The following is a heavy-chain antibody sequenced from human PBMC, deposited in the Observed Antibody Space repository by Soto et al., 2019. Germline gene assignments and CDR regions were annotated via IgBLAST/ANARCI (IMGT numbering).Heavy chain of an antibody. J-gene: IGHJ4*02. V-gene: IGHV3-74*01. CDR3: ARGGRGSDY. D-gene: IGHD3-10*01. CDR1: GFTFSSYW. CDR2: INIDGSTT. Sequence: EVQLVESGGGLVQPGGSLRLSCAASGFTFSSYWMHWVRQAPGKGLAWVSHINIDGSTTNYAGSVKGRFTISRDNAKNTLYLQMNSLRDEDTAVYYCARGGRGSDYWGQGTLVTVSS.